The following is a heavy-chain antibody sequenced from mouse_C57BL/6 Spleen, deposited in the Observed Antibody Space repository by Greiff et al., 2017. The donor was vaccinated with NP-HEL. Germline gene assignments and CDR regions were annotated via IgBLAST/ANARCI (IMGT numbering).Heavy chain of an antibody. J-gene: IGHJ3*01. V-gene: IGHV6-3*01. Sequence: EVHLVESGGGLVQPGGSMKLSCVASGFTFSNYWMNWVRPSPEKGLEWVAQIRLKSDNYATHYAESVKGRFTISRDDSKSSVYLQMNNLRAEDTGIYYCTDLYDDYDGFAYWGQGTLVTVSA. D-gene: IGHD2-4*01. CDR2: IRLKSDNYAT. CDR3: TDLYDDYDGFAY. CDR1: GFTFSNYW.